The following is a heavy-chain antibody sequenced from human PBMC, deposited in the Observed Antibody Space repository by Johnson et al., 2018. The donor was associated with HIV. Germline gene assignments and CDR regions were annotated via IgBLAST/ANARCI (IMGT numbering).Heavy chain of an antibody. D-gene: IGHD3-10*01. J-gene: IGHJ3*02. CDR1: GFTFSSYA. CDR3: ARDTHGEGAFDI. Sequence: QVQLVESGGGLVQPGRSLRLSCAASGFTFSSYAMHWVRQAPGKGLEWVAVIWYDGSNKYYADSVKGRFTISRDNSKNTVYLQMNSLRAEDTAVYYCARDTHGEGAFDIWGQGTLVTVSS. V-gene: IGHV3-30*14. CDR2: IWYDGSNK.